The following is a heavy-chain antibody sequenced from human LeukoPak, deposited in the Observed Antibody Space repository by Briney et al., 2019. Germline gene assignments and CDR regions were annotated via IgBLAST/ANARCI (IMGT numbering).Heavy chain of an antibody. J-gene: IGHJ6*03. Sequence: SETLSLTCTVSGGSISSGDYYWSWIRQPPGKGLEWIGYIYYGGSTYYNPSLKSRVTISVDTSKNQFSLKLSSVTAADTAVYYCATTDCSSTSCHYYYYYYMDVWGKGTTVTVSS. D-gene: IGHD2-2*01. CDR1: GGSISSGDYY. CDR3: ATTDCSSTSCHYYYYYYMDV. CDR2: IYYGGST. V-gene: IGHV4-30-4*08.